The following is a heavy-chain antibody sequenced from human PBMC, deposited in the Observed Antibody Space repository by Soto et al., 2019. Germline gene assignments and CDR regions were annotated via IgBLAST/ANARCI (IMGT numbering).Heavy chain of an antibody. CDR3: ARDRVTGYYDRVDMDV. J-gene: IGHJ6*02. Sequence: SETLSLTCTVSGGSISSYYWSWIRQPAGKGLEWIGRIYTSGSTNYNPSLKSRVTMSVDTSKNQFSLKLSSVTAADTAVYYCARDRVTGYYDRVDMDVWGQGTTVTAP. CDR1: GGSISSYY. CDR2: IYTSGST. V-gene: IGHV4-4*07. D-gene: IGHD3-9*01.